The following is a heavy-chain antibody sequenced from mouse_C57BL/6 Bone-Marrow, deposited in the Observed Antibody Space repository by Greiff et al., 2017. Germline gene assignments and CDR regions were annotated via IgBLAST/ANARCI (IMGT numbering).Heavy chain of an antibody. Sequence: EVQVVESGGGLVKPGGSLKLSCAASGFSFSDYGMHWVRQAPEKGLVWVAYISSGSSTIYYADTVKGRFTISRDNAKNTLFLQMTSLRSEDTAMYYFANDGGGAYWGQGTLVTVSA. CDR3: ANDGGGAY. D-gene: IGHD2-12*01. CDR1: GFSFSDYG. V-gene: IGHV5-17*01. CDR2: ISSGSSTI. J-gene: IGHJ3*01.